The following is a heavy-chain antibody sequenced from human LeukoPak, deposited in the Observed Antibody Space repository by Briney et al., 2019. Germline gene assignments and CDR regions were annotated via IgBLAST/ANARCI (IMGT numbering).Heavy chain of an antibody. J-gene: IGHJ6*03. Sequence: GGSLRLSCAASGLTLSSNYMSWVRQAPGKGLEWVSVIYRGGSTYYADSVKGRFTISRDNSKNTLYLQMNSLRAEDTAVYYCARPIRDFYYYYMDVWGKGTTVTVSS. CDR3: ARPIRDFYYYYMDV. CDR2: IYRGGST. CDR1: GLTLSSNY. D-gene: IGHD3-10*01. V-gene: IGHV3-53*01.